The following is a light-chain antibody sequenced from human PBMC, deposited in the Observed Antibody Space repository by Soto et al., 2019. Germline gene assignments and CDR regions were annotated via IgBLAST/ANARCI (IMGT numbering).Light chain of an antibody. CDR2: GAS. J-gene: IGKJ1*01. CDR1: QSVSSSY. CDR3: QQSGSSPWT. Sequence: EIVLTQSPGTLSLSPGERATLSCRASQSVSSSYLAWYQQKPAQAPRLLIYGASSRATGIPDRFSGSGSGTDFTLTISRLEPEAFAVYYCQQSGSSPWTFSQGTKVEIK. V-gene: IGKV3-20*01.